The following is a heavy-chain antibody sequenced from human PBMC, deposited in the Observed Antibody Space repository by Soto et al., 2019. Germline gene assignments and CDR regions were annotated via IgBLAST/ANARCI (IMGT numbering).Heavy chain of an antibody. J-gene: IGHJ4*02. CDR1: GFTFSSYA. CDR3: AKANVYDFWSGYYTPYFDY. CDR2: ISGSGGST. Sequence: SGGSLRLSCAASGFTFSSYAMSWVRQAPGKGLEWVSAISGSGGSTYYADSVKGRFTISRDNSKNTLYLQMNSLRAEDTAVYYCAKANVYDFWSGYYTPYFDYWGQGTLVTVSS. D-gene: IGHD3-3*01. V-gene: IGHV3-23*01.